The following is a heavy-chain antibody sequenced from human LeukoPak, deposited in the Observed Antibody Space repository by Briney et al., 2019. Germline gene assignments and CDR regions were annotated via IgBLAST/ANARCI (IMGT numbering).Heavy chain of an antibody. J-gene: IGHJ4*02. Sequence: SETLSLTCAVYGWSFSGYYWSWIRQPPGKGLEWIGEINHSGSTNYNPSLKSRVTISVDTSKNQFSLKLSSVTAADTAVYYCARASHARTTVASGTYYFDYWGQGTLVTVSS. CDR1: GWSFSGYY. D-gene: IGHD4-23*01. V-gene: IGHV4-34*01. CDR2: INHSGST. CDR3: ARASHARTTVASGTYYFDY.